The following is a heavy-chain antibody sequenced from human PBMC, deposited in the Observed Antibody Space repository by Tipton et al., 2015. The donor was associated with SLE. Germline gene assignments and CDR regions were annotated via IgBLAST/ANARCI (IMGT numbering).Heavy chain of an antibody. V-gene: IGHV4-59*08. J-gene: IGHJ4*02. Sequence: LRLSCSVSGGSISSYYWSWIRQPPGKGLEWIGYIHFSGTTYYNPSLRSRVTMSVDTSNNQFSLKLNSVTAADTAVYYCARGPYDYIWGSYRGYFDYWGQGTLVTVSS. D-gene: IGHD3-16*02. CDR1: GGSISSYY. CDR2: IHFSGTT. CDR3: ARGPYDYIWGSYRGYFDY.